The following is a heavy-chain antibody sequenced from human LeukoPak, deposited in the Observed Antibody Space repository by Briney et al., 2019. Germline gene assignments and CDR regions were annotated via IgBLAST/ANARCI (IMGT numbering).Heavy chain of an antibody. CDR3: ARDGDSGMDV. CDR2: IYSGGST. D-gene: IGHD3-10*01. Sequence: RGGSLRLSCAASGFTVSSNYMSWVRQAPGKGLEWVSVIYSGGSTYYADSVKGRFTISRHNSKNTLYLQMNSLRAEDTAVYCCARDGDSGMDVWGQGTTVTVSS. J-gene: IGHJ6*02. V-gene: IGHV3-53*04. CDR1: GFTVSSNY.